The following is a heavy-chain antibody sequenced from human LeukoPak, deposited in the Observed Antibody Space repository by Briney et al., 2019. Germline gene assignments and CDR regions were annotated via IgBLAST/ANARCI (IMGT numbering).Heavy chain of an antibody. CDR2: MNQDGSAK. V-gene: IGHV3-7*01. CDR3: ARDSRTYGYF. J-gene: IGHJ4*02. Sequence: GRSLRLFCALSGFTFTSFWIASVRQPPGRGQEFVANMNQDGSAKTYVASVKGRFTISRDNAKNSLYLQMDSLRAEDTAVYYCARDSRTYGYFWGRGTLVTVSS. D-gene: IGHD3-10*01. CDR1: GFTFTSFW.